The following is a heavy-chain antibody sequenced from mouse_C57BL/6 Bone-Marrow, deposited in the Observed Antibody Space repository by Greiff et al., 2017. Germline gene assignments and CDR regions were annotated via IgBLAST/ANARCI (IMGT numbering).Heavy chain of an antibody. CDR1: GFNIKDDY. CDR3: TTSITTVVAFDY. J-gene: IGHJ2*01. D-gene: IGHD1-1*01. Sequence: VQLQQSGAELVRPGASVKLSCTASGFNIKDDYMHWVKQKPEQGLEWIGWIDPENGDTEYASKFQGKATITADTSSNTAYLQLSSLTSEDTAVYYCTTSITTVVAFDYWGQGTTLTVSS. V-gene: IGHV14-4*01. CDR2: IDPENGDT.